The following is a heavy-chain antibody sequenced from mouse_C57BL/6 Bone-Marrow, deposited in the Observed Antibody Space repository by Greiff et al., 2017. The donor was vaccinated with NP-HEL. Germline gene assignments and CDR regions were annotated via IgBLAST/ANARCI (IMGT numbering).Heavy chain of an antibody. CDR2: ISNLAYSI. V-gene: IGHV5-15*01. J-gene: IGHJ3*01. CDR3: ARQGGRGFAY. Sequence: EVQLVESGGGLVQPGGSLKLSCAASGFTFSDYGMAWVRQAPRKGPEWVAFISNLAYSIYYADTVTGRFTISRENAKNTLYLEMSSLRSEDTAMYYCARQGGRGFAYWGQGTLVTVSA. CDR1: GFTFSDYG.